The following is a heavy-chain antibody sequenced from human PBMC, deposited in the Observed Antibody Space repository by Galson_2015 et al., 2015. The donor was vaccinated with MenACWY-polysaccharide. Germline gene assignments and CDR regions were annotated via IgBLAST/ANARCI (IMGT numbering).Heavy chain of an antibody. V-gene: IGHV4-61*01. D-gene: IGHD1-26*01. CDR3: AREPTYSGSFGWFDP. J-gene: IGHJ5*02. CDR2: MSYNGRA. CDR1: GGSVTDETHY. Sequence: ETLSLTCTVSGGSVTDETHYWSWLRQSPGKGLEWIGYMSYNGRANYNPSLRSRVTISLDPSNNQFSLRLSSVTAADTAMYFCAREPTYSGSFGWFDPWGQGTLVTVSS.